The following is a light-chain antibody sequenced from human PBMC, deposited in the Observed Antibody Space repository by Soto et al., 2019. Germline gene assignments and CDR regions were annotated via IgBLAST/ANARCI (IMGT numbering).Light chain of an antibody. CDR3: QHYNNWPPWT. CDR1: QRISSN. J-gene: IGKJ1*01. CDR2: GAS. V-gene: IGKV3-15*01. Sequence: VVMTQSPSTLSVSPGAIATLSCRASQRISSNLAWYQQRPGQAPRLLIYGASTRAPGIPARFSGSGSETEFTLAISSLQSEDFAVYYCQHYNNWPPWTFGQGTKVDI.